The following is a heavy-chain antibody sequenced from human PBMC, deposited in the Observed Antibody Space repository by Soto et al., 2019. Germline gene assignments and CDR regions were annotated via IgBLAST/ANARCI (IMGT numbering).Heavy chain of an antibody. Sequence: QVQLVQSGAEVKKPGASVKVSCKASGYTFTGYYMHWVRQAPGQGLEWMGWINPNSGGTNYAQKFQGWVTMTRDTSISTAYMELSRLRSDDTAVYYCARDFSSSCYVGRDNWFDPWGQGTLVTVSS. CDR1: GYTFTGYY. D-gene: IGHD6-13*01. CDR2: INPNSGGT. CDR3: ARDFSSSCYVGRDNWFDP. V-gene: IGHV1-2*04. J-gene: IGHJ5*02.